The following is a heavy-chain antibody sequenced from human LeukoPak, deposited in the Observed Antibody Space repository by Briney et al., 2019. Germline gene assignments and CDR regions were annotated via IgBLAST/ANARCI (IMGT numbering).Heavy chain of an antibody. CDR2: IYSGGST. CDR1: GFTVSSNY. CDR3: ARDYPRVGATTPYFDY. D-gene: IGHD1-26*01. Sequence: GGPLRLSCAASGFTVSSNYMRWLRQAPGKGLEWVSVIYSGGSTYYADSVKGRFTISRENSKNPLYLQMNSLRAEDTAVYYWARDYPRVGATTPYFDYWGQGTLVTVSS. J-gene: IGHJ4*02. V-gene: IGHV3-66*01.